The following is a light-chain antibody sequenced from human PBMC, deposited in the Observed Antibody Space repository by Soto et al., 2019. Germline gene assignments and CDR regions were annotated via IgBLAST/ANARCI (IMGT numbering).Light chain of an antibody. CDR1: SSDVGGYKY. CDR2: DVS. J-gene: IGLJ2*01. Sequence: QSALTQPASVSGSLGQSITISCTGTSSDVGGYKYVSWYQQHPGKAPKLMIYDVSNRPSGVSNSFSGSKSGNTASLTISGLQAEYEADYYCSSYTSSSTLNVVFGGGTEVPVL. V-gene: IGLV2-14*01. CDR3: SSYTSSSTLNVV.